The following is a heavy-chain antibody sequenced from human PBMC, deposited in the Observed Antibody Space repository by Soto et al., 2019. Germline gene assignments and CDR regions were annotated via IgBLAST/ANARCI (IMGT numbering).Heavy chain of an antibody. CDR3: ARDYDIFTGYYSPLYYYYGMDV. CDR1: GGSISSGGYS. D-gene: IGHD3-9*01. CDR2: IYHSGST. Sequence: SETLSLTCAVSGGSISSGGYSWSWIRQPPGKGLEWIGYIYHSGSTYYNPSLKSRVTISVDRSKNQFSLKLSSVTAADTAVYYCARDYDIFTGYYSPLYYYYGMDVWGQGTTVTVSS. V-gene: IGHV4-30-2*01. J-gene: IGHJ6*02.